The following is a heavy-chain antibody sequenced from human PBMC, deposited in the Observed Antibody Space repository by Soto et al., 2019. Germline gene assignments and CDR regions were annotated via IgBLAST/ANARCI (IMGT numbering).Heavy chain of an antibody. CDR3: ARAGRPRGVIVY. CDR2: IYYSGST. D-gene: IGHD3-10*01. V-gene: IGHV4-59*01. J-gene: IGHJ4*02. Sequence: QVQLQESGPGLVKPSETLSLTCTVSGGSISSYYWSWIRQPPGKGLEWIGYIYYSGSTNYNPSPNRRVTIPVDTSTNQCSLTLSPVAAADTAVYYCARAGRPRGVIVYWGQGTLVDVSS. CDR1: GGSISSYY.